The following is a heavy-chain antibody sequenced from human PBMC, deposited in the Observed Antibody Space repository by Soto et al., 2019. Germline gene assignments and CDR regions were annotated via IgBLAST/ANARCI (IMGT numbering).Heavy chain of an antibody. CDR1: GGIFSTYA. V-gene: IGHV1-69*01. CDR3: ARDRDAYGSGNYYNRIDF. Sequence: QVQLVQSGAEVKKPGSSVKVSCKASGGIFSTYAISWLRQAPGQGLEWMGGIIPLVGTPNYAQRFQGRVTITADESTSTGYMELSRLRSEETAVYYCARDRDAYGSGNYYNRIDFWGQVTLVTVSS. J-gene: IGHJ4*02. D-gene: IGHD3-10*01. CDR2: IIPLVGTP.